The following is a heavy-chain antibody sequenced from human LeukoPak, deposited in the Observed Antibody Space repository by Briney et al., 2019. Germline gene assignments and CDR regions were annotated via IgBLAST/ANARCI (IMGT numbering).Heavy chain of an antibody. CDR1: GYSFTNSW. J-gene: IGHJ2*01. Sequence: GESLKISCKGSGYSFTNSWIGWVRQVPGKGLEWMGSIYPGDSDTRYSPSFQGQVTISADKSISTAYLQWSSLKASDNAMYYCARRGNIVTTRFFDLWGRGTLVTVSS. CDR2: IYPGDSDT. V-gene: IGHV5-51*01. D-gene: IGHD5-12*01. CDR3: ARRGNIVTTRFFDL.